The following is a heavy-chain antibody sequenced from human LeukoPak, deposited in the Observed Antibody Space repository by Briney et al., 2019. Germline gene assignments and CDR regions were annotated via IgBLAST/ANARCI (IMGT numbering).Heavy chain of an antibody. CDR3: ARGYTYGDY. V-gene: IGHV1-46*02. D-gene: IGHD5-18*01. CDR1: GYTFNSYY. J-gene: IGHJ4*02. CDR2: INPSSGST. Sequence: ASVKVSCKASGYTFNSYYMHWVRQAPGQGLEWMGIINPSSGSTSYAQNFQGRVTMTRDTSSSTVYMEMSSLRSEDTAVYYCARGYTYGDYWGQGTLVTVSS.